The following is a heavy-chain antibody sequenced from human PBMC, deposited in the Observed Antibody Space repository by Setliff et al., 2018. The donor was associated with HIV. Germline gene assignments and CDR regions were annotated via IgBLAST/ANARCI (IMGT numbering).Heavy chain of an antibody. D-gene: IGHD1-26*01. CDR1: GGSLSGFY. J-gene: IGHJ4*02. CDR3: AGGPGTTSIDY. CDR2: INHSGHT. V-gene: IGHV4-34*01. Sequence: SETLSLTCAVYGGSLSGFYWSWIRQPPGKGLEWIGEINHSGHTNYNMSLWSRVTISLDASRNQFSLELISVTAADTAVYYCAGGPGTTSIDYWAQGTLVTVSS.